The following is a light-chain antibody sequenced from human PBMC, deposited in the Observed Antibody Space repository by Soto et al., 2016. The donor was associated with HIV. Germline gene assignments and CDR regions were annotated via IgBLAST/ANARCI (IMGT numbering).Light chain of an antibody. J-gene: IGLJ2*01. CDR1: KIGSKL. Sequence: SYVLTQPPSVSVAPGQTATITCGGNKIGSKLVHWYRQRPGQALVLVIYDDSDRPSGIPERFSGSNSGNTATLTINTVEAGDEADYYCQVWDSDRDHVVFGGGTKLNVL. CDR2: DDS. V-gene: IGLV3-21*02. CDR3: QVWDSDRDHVV.